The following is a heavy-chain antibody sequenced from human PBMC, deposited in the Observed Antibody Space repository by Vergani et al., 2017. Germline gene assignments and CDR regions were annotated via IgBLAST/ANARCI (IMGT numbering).Heavy chain of an antibody. V-gene: IGHV3-30*03. CDR3: ARDSSGWGYYYYYYGMDV. CDR1: GFTFSSYG. J-gene: IGHJ6*02. D-gene: IGHD6-19*01. CDR2: ISYDGSNK. Sequence: QVQLVESGGGVVQPGRSLRLSCAASGFTFSSYGMHWVRQAPGKGLEWVAVISYDGSNKYYADAVKGRFTISRDNSKNTLYLQMSSLRADDTAVYYCARDSSGWGYYYYYYGMDVWGQGTTVTVSS.